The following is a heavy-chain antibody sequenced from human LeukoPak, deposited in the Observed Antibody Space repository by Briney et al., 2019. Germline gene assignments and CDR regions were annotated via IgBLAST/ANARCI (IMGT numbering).Heavy chain of an antibody. J-gene: IGHJ6*03. CDR2: INHSGST. CDR1: GGSFSGYY. Sequence: PSETLSLTCAVYGGSFSGYYWSWIRQPPGKGLEWIGEINHSGSTNYNPSHKSRVTISVDTSKNQFSLKLSSVTAADTAVYYCARGRRDRGSSSLLLKYYYYYYMDVWGKGTTVTVSS. CDR3: ARGRRDRGSSSLLLKYYYYYYMDV. V-gene: IGHV4-34*01. D-gene: IGHD6-6*01.